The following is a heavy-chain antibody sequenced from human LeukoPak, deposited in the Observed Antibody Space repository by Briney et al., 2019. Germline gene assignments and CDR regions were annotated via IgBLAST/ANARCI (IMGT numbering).Heavy chain of an antibody. J-gene: IGHJ4*02. CDR3: ARWARGSSSSFDY. V-gene: IGHV4-59*01. D-gene: IGHD6-6*01. CDR2: IYYSGST. CDR1: GGSISSYY. Sequence: SETLSLTCTVSGGSISSYYWSWIRQPPGKGLEWIGYIYYSGSTNYNPSLKSRVTISVDTSKNQFSLKLSSVTAADTAAYYCARWARGSSSSFDYWGQGTLVTVSS.